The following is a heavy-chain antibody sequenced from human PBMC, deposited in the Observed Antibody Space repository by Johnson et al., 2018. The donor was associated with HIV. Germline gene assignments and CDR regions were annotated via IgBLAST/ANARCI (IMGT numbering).Heavy chain of an antibody. J-gene: IGHJ3*02. CDR2: ISYDGSNK. Sequence: QVQLVESGGGVVQPGRSLRLSCAASGFTFSSYAMHWVRQAPGKGLEWVDVISYDGSNKYYADSVKGRFTISRDNAKTSMYLQMNSLRVEDTAVYYCAKDGRDDLRAFDIWGQGTLVTVSS. CDR1: GFTFSSYA. V-gene: IGHV3-30*04. CDR3: AKDGRDDLRAFDI. D-gene: IGHD5-24*01.